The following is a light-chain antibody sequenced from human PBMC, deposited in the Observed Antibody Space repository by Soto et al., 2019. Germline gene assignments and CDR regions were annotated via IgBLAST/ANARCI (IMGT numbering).Light chain of an antibody. V-gene: IGKV1-5*03. CDR2: KAS. CDR1: QSISSW. CDR3: QQYNDYPYT. Sequence: DIQMTQSPSTLSASVGDRVTITCRASQSISSWLAWYQQKPGKAPKVLIYKASSLESGVPSRFRGSGAGTEFTLTISSLQPDDFGTYYCQQYNDYPYTFGQGTKLEIK. J-gene: IGKJ2*01.